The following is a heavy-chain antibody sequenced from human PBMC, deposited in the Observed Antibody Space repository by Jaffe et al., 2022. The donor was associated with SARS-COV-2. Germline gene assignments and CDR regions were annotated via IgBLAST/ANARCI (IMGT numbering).Heavy chain of an antibody. CDR3: AKAHFYASGSSHPFDY. Sequence: EVQLVESGGTVVQPGRSLRLSCVASGFTFDDYAMHWVRQAPGKGLEWVSLISWDGGYTSYADSVKGRFTISRDSSKNSLYLQLNSLRPEDTALYYCAKAHFYASGSSHPFDYWGLGTLVTVSS. CDR2: ISWDGGYT. J-gene: IGHJ4*02. CDR1: GFTFDDYA. D-gene: IGHD3-10*01. V-gene: IGHV3-43D*03.